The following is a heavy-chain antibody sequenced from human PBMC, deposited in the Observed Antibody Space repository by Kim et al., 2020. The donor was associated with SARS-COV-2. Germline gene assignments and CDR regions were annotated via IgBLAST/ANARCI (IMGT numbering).Heavy chain of an antibody. Sequence: YADSVKRRFTISRDTAKNSLYLQMNSLRIEDTALYYCAKDRRGRLSLSFDQWGQGTPVTVSS. V-gene: IGHV3-9*01. D-gene: IGHD3-10*01. J-gene: IGHJ4*02. CDR3: AKDRRGRLSLSFDQ.